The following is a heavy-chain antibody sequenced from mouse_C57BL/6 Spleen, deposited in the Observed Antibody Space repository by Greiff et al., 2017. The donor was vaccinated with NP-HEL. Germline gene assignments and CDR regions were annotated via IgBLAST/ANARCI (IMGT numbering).Heavy chain of an antibody. D-gene: IGHD1-1*01. CDR1: GFTFTDYY. Sequence: DVMLVESGGGLVQPGGSLSLSCAASGFTFTDYYMSWVRQPPGKALEWLGFIRNKANGYTTEYSASVKGRFTISRDNSQSILYLQMNALRAEDSATYYCASPAGSSYDWYFDVWGTGTTVTVSS. V-gene: IGHV7-3*01. CDR3: ASPAGSSYDWYFDV. CDR2: IRNKANGYTT. J-gene: IGHJ1*03.